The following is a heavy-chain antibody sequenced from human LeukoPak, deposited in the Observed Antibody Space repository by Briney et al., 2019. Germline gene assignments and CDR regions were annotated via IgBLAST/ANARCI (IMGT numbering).Heavy chain of an antibody. D-gene: IGHD2-8*02. Sequence: GGSLRLSCVVSGFTFSSSAMSWVRQAPGKGLEWVSSISGSGSGGSTYYADSVKGRFTISRDNSKSTLSLQMNSLRAEDTAIYYCATYRQVLLPFESWGQGTLVTVSS. CDR3: ATYRQVLLPFES. J-gene: IGHJ4*02. CDR1: GFTFSSSA. V-gene: IGHV3-23*01. CDR2: ISGSGSGGST.